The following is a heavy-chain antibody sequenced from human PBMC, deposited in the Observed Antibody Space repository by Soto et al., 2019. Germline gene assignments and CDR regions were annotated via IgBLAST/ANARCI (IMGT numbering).Heavy chain of an antibody. J-gene: IGHJ4*02. V-gene: IGHV4-4*02. Sequence: QVQLQESGPGLVKPSGTLSLTCAVSGGSITSNNWWSWVRHPPGKVLEWIGEIYYSGNTNYNPSLRGRVSMSVDKSQNQFSLWLTSVTAADTAVYYCARGFGHTSSWYFDLWVQGILITVSS. D-gene: IGHD6-13*01. CDR2: IYYSGNT. CDR1: GGSITSNNW. CDR3: ARGFGHTSSWYFDL.